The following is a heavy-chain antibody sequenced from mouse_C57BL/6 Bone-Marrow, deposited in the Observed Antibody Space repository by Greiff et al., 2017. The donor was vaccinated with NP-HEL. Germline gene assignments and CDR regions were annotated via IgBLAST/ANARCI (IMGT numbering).Heavy chain of an antibody. D-gene: IGHD1-1*01. CDR1: GYTFTEYT. CDR3: ARHEEPLYYGSRGYAMDY. Sequence: VQLQESGAELVKPGASVKLSCKASGYTFTEYTIHWVKQRSGQGLEWIGWFYPGSGSIKYNEKFKDKATLTADKSSSTVYMELSRLTSEDSAVYFCARHEEPLYYGSRGYAMDYWGQGTSVTVSS. J-gene: IGHJ4*01. V-gene: IGHV1-62-2*01. CDR2: FYPGSGSI.